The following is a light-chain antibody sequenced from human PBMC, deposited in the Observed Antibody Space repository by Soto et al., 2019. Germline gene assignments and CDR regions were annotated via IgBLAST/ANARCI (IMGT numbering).Light chain of an antibody. V-gene: IGLV2-14*01. CDR2: EVS. CDR1: SSDVGAYNH. Sequence: QSALTQPASVSGSPGQSITMSCTGTSSDVGAYNHVSWYQQHPGKAPKLMISEVSNRPSGVSNRFSGSKSGNTASLTISGLQAEDEADYYCSSYTTWSTLVFGGGTKLTVL. J-gene: IGLJ3*02. CDR3: SSYTTWSTLV.